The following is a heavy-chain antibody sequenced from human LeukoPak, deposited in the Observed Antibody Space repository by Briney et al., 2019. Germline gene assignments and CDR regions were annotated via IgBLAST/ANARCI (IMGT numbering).Heavy chain of an antibody. D-gene: IGHD3-22*01. CDR1: GGTFSSYA. CDR2: NIPIFGTA. J-gene: IGHJ4*02. V-gene: IGHV1-69*13. CDR3: ARGGGYSYYDSSAQGDY. Sequence: SVKVSCKASGGTFSSYAISWVRQAPGQGLEWMGGNIPIFGTANYAQKFQGRVTITADESTSTAYMELSSLRSEDTAVYYCARGGGYSYYDSSAQGDYWGQGTLVTVSS.